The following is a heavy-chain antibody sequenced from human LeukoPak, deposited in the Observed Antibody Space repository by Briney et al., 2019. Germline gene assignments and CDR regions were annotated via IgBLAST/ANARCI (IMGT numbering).Heavy chain of an antibody. V-gene: IGHV4-39*01. D-gene: IGHD3-16*01. Sequence: SETLSLTCTVSGGSITTGGHYWGWIRQPPGKGLEWIGSIDYRERTTYNPSLKSRVTISADTSKNQFSLLLSSVTVTDTAVYYCANYVSGTMRDYWGQGTLVTVSS. CDR1: GGSITTGGHY. CDR2: IDYRERT. J-gene: IGHJ4*02. CDR3: ANYVSGTMRDY.